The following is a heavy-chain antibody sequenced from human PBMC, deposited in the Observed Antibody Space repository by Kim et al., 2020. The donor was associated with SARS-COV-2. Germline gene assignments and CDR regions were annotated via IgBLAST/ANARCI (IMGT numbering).Heavy chain of an antibody. Sequence: SETLSLTCAVYGGSFSGYYWSWIRQPPGKGLEWIGEINHSGSTNYNPSLKSRVTISVDTSKNQFSLKLSSVTAADTAVYYCARGRPYYDSSGYSPHYFD. CDR3: ARGRPYYDSSGYSPHYFD. CDR1: GGSFSGYY. D-gene: IGHD3-22*01. CDR2: INHSGST. J-gene: IGHJ4*01. V-gene: IGHV4-34*01.